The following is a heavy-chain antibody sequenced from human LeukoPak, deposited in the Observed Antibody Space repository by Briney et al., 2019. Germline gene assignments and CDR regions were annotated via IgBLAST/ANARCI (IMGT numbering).Heavy chain of an antibody. J-gene: IGHJ6*03. CDR1: GFFFGAYA. CDR3: ARDQLGGDPDDYYYYYMDV. Sequence: GGSLRLSCTTSGFFFGAYAMSWFRQAPGKGLEWVGFIRSKTDGGAIEYAASVKGRFTISRDDSKGIAYLQMNSLKTEDTAVYYCARDQLGGDPDDYYYYYMDVWGKGTTVTVSS. D-gene: IGHD4-17*01. CDR2: IRSKTDGGAI. V-gene: IGHV3-49*03.